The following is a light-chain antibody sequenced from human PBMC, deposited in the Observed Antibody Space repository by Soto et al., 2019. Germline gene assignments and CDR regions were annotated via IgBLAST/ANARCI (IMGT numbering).Light chain of an antibody. CDR2: DGS. V-gene: IGKV1-5*01. CDR1: QSISTW. J-gene: IGKJ1*01. CDR3: QQYSSFSS. Sequence: EIQMTQSPSTLSASVGDRVTITCRASQSISTWLAWYQQKPGKAPKFLIFDGSSLQSGVPSRFSGSGSGTEFTLTISSLQPDDFATYYCQQYSSFSSFGQGTKVDI.